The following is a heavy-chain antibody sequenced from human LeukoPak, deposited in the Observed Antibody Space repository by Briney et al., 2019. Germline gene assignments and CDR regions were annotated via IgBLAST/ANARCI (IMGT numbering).Heavy chain of an antibody. CDR1: GITNYW. V-gene: IGHV3-7*01. CDR3: ATDLSWVAY. CDR2: INQDSSER. J-gene: IGHJ4*02. Sequence: GESLRLSCVGSGITNYWMTWVRQAPGKGLESVANINQDSSERYYLDSVKGRFTISRDNTKSSLFLQMNSLRVEDTGIYYCATDLSWVAYWGQGARVTVSS. D-gene: IGHD3-10*01.